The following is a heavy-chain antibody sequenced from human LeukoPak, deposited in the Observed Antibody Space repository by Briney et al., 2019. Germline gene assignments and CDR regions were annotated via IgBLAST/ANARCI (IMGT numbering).Heavy chain of an antibody. CDR3: AREYGDYGDYYYYYGMDV. J-gene: IGHJ6*02. CDR2: IIPILGIA. V-gene: IGHV1-69*04. D-gene: IGHD4-17*01. CDR1: GGTFIXYA. Sequence: VKVSCKXXGGTFIXYAISWVRQAPGQGLEWMGRIIPILGIANYAQKFQGRVTITADKSTSTAYMELSSLRSEDTAVYYCAREYGDYGDYYYYYGMDVWGQGTTVTVSS.